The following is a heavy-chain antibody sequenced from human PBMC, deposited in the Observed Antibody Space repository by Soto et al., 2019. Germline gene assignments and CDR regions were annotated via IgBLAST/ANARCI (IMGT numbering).Heavy chain of an antibody. CDR2: IFYSGST. CDR3: AKHRRYYSTGGLYYPED. D-gene: IGHD2-8*02. CDR1: GGSIRSYY. Sequence: KASETLSLTCTVSGGSIRSYYWTWIRQPPGKGLEWLGYIFYSGSTFYNPSLKSRVTISIHTSKSQFSLQLTSVTAADTAVYYCAKHRRYYSTGGLYYPEDWGQGTPVTVSS. V-gene: IGHV4-59*01. J-gene: IGHJ4*02.